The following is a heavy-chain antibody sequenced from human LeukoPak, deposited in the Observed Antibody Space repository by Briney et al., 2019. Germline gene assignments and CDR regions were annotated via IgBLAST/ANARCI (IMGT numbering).Heavy chain of an antibody. J-gene: IGHJ4*02. D-gene: IGHD5-18*01. Sequence: ASVKVSCKASGYTSTGYYMHWVRQAPGQGLEWMGWINPNSGGTNYAQKFQGRVTMTRDTSISTAYMELSRLRSDDTAVYYCARESGNSGYSYGFDYWGQGTLVTVSS. V-gene: IGHV1-2*02. CDR1: GYTSTGYY. CDR2: INPNSGGT. CDR3: ARESGNSGYSYGFDY.